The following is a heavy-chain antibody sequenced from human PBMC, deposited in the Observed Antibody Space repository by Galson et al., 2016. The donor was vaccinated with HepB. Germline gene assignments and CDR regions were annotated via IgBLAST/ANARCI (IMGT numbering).Heavy chain of an antibody. D-gene: IGHD3-16*02. J-gene: IGHJ4*02. V-gene: IGHV4-34*01. Sequence: SETLSLTCSVHGGSFTGYFWSWIRQPPGEGLEWIGEINPSGSTNYDPSLKSRVTMSVDTSKNLFSLKLNSVTAADTAVYYCARGHDDRKLNDYIWGNFRLPRLPPLFDYWGQGTLVTVSS. CDR1: GGSFTGYF. CDR3: ARGHDDRKLNDYIWGNFRLPRLPPLFDY. CDR2: INPSGST.